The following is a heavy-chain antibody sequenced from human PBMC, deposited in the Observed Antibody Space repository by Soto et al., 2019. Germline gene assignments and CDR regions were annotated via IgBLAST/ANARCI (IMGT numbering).Heavy chain of an antibody. D-gene: IGHD3-22*01. V-gene: IGHV3-23*01. CDR3: ARRYYYDGSGPYGMDV. Sequence: GGSLRLSCAVSGFTFNSYGMSWVRQAPGKGLEWVSAISASGGSRYYADSVKGRFTISRDNSKNTLLLQMNSLSAEDTAVYYCARRYYYDGSGPYGMDVWGQGTTVTVSS. CDR1: GFTFNSYG. J-gene: IGHJ6*02. CDR2: ISASGGSR.